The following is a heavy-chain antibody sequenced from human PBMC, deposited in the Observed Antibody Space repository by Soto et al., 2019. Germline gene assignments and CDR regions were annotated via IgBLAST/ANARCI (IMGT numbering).Heavy chain of an antibody. CDR2: IYYSGST. D-gene: IGHD3-22*01. CDR3: AIHSSGYVTFDY. J-gene: IGHJ4*02. Sequence: KTSETLSLTCTVSGGSISSSSYYWGWIRQPPGKGLEWIGSIYYSGSTYYNPSLKSRVTISVDTSKNQFSLKLSSVTAADTAVYYCAIHSSGYVTFDYWGQGTLVTVS. V-gene: IGHV4-39*01. CDR1: GGSISSSSYY.